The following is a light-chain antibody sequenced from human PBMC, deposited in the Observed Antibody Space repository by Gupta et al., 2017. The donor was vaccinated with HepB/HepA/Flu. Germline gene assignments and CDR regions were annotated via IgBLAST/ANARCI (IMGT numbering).Light chain of an antibody. Sequence: PGERATLSCRASQRVSSTYLAWYQQKPGQPPRLLIYGASNRATGIPDRFSGSGSGTDFTLTISRLEPEDFAVYYCQQKGSSLRTFGRGTKVEIK. CDR3: QQKGSSLRT. J-gene: IGKJ1*01. V-gene: IGKV3-20*01. CDR1: QRVSSTY. CDR2: GAS.